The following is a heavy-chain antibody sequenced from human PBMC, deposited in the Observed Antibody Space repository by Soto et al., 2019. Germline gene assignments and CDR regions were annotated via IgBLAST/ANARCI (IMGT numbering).Heavy chain of an antibody. D-gene: IGHD6-19*01. CDR3: ARDRGPTNCGWVLTV. J-gene: IGHJ4*02. CDR1: GFTFGDYY. CDR2: ISSSGTTA. V-gene: IGHV3-11*01. Sequence: QVQLVESGGGLVKPGGSLRLSCTVSGFTFGDYYMSWIRQAPGKGLEWLACISSSGTTADYSDSVKGRFTISRDNSKNSWFVQMNGRRAEDTARYLCARDRGPTNCGWVLTVWGQGTLVTVSS.